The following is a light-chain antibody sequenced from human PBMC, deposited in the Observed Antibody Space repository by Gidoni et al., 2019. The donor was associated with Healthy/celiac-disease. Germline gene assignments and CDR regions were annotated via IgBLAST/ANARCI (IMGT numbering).Light chain of an antibody. CDR2: GNS. Sequence: QSVLTQQPSVSGAPGQRVTISGTGSSSNIGAGYDVHWYQQLPGTAPKLLIYGNSNRPSGVPDRFSGSKSGTSASLAITGLQAEDEADYYCQSYDSSLSGSVFGGGTKLTVL. CDR1: SSNIGAGYD. J-gene: IGLJ2*01. CDR3: QSYDSSLSGSV. V-gene: IGLV1-40*01.